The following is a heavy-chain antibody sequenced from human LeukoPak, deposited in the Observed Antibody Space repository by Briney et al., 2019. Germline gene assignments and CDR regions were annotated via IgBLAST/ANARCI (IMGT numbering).Heavy chain of an antibody. J-gene: IGHJ4*02. D-gene: IGHD2-21*01. V-gene: IGHV3-21*01. CDR2: ISSRSTYI. Sequence: GGSLRLSCAASGFTFSSYSMNWVRQAPGKGLEWVSSISSRSTYIHYVDSVRGRFTVSRDNAKNSLYLEMNTLRAEDTAVYYCARGLQFCGGDCYLDYWGQGTLVTVSS. CDR3: ARGLQFCGGDCYLDY. CDR1: GFTFSSYS.